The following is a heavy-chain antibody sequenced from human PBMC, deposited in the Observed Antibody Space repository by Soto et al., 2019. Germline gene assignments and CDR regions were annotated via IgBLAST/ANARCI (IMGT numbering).Heavy chain of an antibody. D-gene: IGHD3-9*01. CDR1: GFSLTTTAVG. Sequence: QITLKESGPTLVKPTQTLTLTCTCSGFSLTTTAVGVGWIRQPPGKALEWLALIYWDDDKQYSPSLKSRLTITKDTSKNQVVLTMTNMDPVDTATYYCAHRVPTYYDILTTYSGPFDYWGQGTLVTVSS. CDR2: IYWDDDK. V-gene: IGHV2-5*02. J-gene: IGHJ4*02. CDR3: AHRVPTYYDILTTYSGPFDY.